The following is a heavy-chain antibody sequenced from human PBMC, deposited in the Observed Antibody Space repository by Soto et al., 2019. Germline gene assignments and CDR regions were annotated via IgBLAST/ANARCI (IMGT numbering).Heavy chain of an antibody. D-gene: IGHD3-16*01. CDR3: AKRIGASPHFDY. J-gene: IGHJ4*02. CDR1: GFTFSSYA. Sequence: EVQLLESGGGLVQPGGSLRLPCAASGFTFSSYAMSWVRQAPGKGLEWVSAISGSGGSTYYADSVKGRFTISRDNSKNTLYLQMNSLRAEDTAVYYCAKRIGASPHFDYWGQGTLVTVSS. CDR2: ISGSGGST. V-gene: IGHV3-23*01.